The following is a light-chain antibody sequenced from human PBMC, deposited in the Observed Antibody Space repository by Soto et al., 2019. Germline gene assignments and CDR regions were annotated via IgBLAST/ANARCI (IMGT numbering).Light chain of an antibody. CDR2: DAS. CDR3: QHRSNFPSP. J-gene: IGKJ4*01. Sequence: EIVLTQSPATLSLSPGERATLSCRASQSVSSYLAWYQQKPGQAPRPLIYDASNRATGIPARFSGSGSGTDFTLTITSLEPYFFAVYYCQHRSNFPSPLGAGPKVAI. CDR1: QSVSSY. V-gene: IGKV3-11*01.